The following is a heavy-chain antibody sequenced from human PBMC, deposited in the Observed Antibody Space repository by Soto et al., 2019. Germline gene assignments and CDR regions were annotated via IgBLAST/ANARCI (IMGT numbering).Heavy chain of an antibody. V-gene: IGHV1-2*04. D-gene: IGHD2-15*01. Sequence: QVQLVQSGAEVKKPGASVKVSCKASGYTFTGYYMHWVRQAPGQGLEWMGWINPNSGGTNYAQKFQGWVTMTRDTSISTADMELSRLRSDDTAVYYCARDRGDEYCSGGSCYSDAFDIWGQGTMVTVSS. CDR2: INPNSGGT. J-gene: IGHJ3*02. CDR1: GYTFTGYY. CDR3: ARDRGDEYCSGGSCYSDAFDI.